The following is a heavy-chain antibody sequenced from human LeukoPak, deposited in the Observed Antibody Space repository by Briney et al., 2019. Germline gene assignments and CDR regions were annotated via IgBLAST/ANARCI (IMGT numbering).Heavy chain of an antibody. V-gene: IGHV3-66*04. D-gene: IGHD3-22*01. CDR2: IYGGGST. Sequence: GGSLRLSCAASGFTVSSNYMSWVRQAPGKELEWVSVIYGGGSTYYADSVKGRFTISRDNSKNTLYLQMNSLRAEDTAVYYCARPYDSSGYPLSPDAFDIWGQGTMVTVSS. J-gene: IGHJ3*02. CDR3: ARPYDSSGYPLSPDAFDI. CDR1: GFTVSSNY.